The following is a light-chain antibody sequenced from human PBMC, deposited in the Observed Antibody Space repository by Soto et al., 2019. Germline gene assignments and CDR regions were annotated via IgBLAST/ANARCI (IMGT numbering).Light chain of an antibody. CDR3: QQSYSTPPMYT. Sequence: DIQMTQSPSSPSASVGDRVTITCRASQSISKSLNWYQQKPGRAPTLLISVASTLHSGVPSRFSGSGSGTDFTLTISSLQREDFATYYCQQSYSTPPMYTFGQGTKLEIK. V-gene: IGKV1-39*01. J-gene: IGKJ2*01. CDR2: VAS. CDR1: QSISKS.